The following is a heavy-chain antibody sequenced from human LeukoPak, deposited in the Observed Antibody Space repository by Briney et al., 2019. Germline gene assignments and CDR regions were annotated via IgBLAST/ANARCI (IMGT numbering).Heavy chain of an antibody. CDR3: ARGGFVGNTDILTGYGY. D-gene: IGHD3-9*01. V-gene: IGHV1-69*13. J-gene: IGHJ4*02. CDR2: IIPIFGTA. CDR1: GGTFSSYA. Sequence: SVKDSCKASGGTFSSYAISWVRQAPGQGLEWMGGIIPIFGTANYAQKFQGRVTITADESTSTAYMELSSLRSEDTAVYYCARGGFVGNTDILTGYGYWGQGTLVTVSS.